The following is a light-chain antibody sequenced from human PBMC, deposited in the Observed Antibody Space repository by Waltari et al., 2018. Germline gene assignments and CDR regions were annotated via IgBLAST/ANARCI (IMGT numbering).Light chain of an antibody. V-gene: IGLV3-25*03. CDR3: QSADSSGKV. J-gene: IGLJ2*01. CDR2: KDT. CDR1: ALPKQY. Sequence: SYELTQPPSVSVSPGQTARITCSGDALPKQYACWYQQKPGQAPVEVIYKDTERPSGIPERFSGSSSGTTVTLTISGVQAEDEADYYCQSADSSGKVFGGGTKLTVL.